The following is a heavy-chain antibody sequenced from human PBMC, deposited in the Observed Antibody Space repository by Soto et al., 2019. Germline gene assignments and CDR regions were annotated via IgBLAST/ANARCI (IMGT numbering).Heavy chain of an antibody. CDR3: ARHGACVLAY. CDR2: IKKDGSTQ. D-gene: IGHD4-17*01. CDR1: GFTFSDYW. V-gene: IGHV3-7*02. Sequence: EVQLVESGGGLVQPGGSLRLSCAGSGFTFSDYWMGWIRQAPGKGLEWVANIKKDGSTQYYVDSVRGRFTISRDNAKNSVYRPMNSLRAEDTGVYYCARHGACVLAYWGQGTLVTASS. J-gene: IGHJ4*02.